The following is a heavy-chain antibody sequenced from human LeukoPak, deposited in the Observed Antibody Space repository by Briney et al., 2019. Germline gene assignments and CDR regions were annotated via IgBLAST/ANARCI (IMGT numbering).Heavy chain of an antibody. CDR1: GGSISSGGYY. D-gene: IGHD3-10*01. Sequence: PSQTLSLTCTVSGGSISSGGYYWSWIRQHPGKGLEWIGYIYYSGSTNYNPSLKSRVTISVDTSKNQFSLKLSSVTAADTAVYYCARRGEGWFDPWGQGTLVTVSS. CDR2: IYYSGST. CDR3: ARRGEGWFDP. J-gene: IGHJ5*02. V-gene: IGHV4-31*03.